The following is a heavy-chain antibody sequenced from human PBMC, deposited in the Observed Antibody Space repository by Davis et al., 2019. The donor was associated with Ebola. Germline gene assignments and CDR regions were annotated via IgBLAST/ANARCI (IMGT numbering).Heavy chain of an antibody. CDR2: ISSSSSYI. V-gene: IGHV3-21*01. D-gene: IGHD3-10*01. Sequence: GESLKISCAASGFTFSSYSMNWVRQAPGKGLEWVSSISSSSSYIYYADSVKGRFTISRDNAKNSLYLQMNSLRAEDTAVYYCARGKTITMVRGVMNWFDPWGQGILVAVSS. CDR1: GFTFSSYS. CDR3: ARGKTITMVRGVMNWFDP. J-gene: IGHJ5*02.